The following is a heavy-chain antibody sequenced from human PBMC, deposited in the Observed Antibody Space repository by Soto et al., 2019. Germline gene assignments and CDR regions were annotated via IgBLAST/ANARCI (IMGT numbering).Heavy chain of an antibody. CDR2: ISYDGSNK. D-gene: IGHD5-12*01. J-gene: IGHJ6*02. CDR1: GFTFSSYG. V-gene: IGHV3-30*18. Sequence: PGGSLRLSCAASGFTFSSYGMHWVRQAPGKGLERVAVISYDGSNKYYAESVKGRFTISRDNSKNKLYLQMNSLRAEDTAVYYCAKDHFPKWLRKRGYYYYGMDVWGQGTTVTVSS. CDR3: AKDHFPKWLRKRGYYYYGMDV.